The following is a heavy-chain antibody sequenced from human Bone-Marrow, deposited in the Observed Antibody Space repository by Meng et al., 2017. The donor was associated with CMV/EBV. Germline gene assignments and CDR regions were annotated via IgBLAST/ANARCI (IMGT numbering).Heavy chain of an antibody. J-gene: IGHJ5*02. CDR3: ARENSASSSWYEQANWFDP. V-gene: IGHV4-59*01. CDR2: IYYSGST. D-gene: IGHD6-13*01. Sequence: SETLSLTCTVSGGSISSYYWSWIRQPPGKGLEWIGYIYYSGSTNYNPSLKSRVTISVDTSKNQFSLKLSSVTAADTAVYYCARENSASSSWYEQANWFDPWGQGTLVTVSS. CDR1: GGSISSYY.